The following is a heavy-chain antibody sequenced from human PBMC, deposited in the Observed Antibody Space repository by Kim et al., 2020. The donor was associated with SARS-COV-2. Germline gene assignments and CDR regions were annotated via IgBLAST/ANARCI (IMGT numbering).Heavy chain of an antibody. CDR3: ARDGYGSGSYSRGPYDY. Sequence: GGSLRLSCAAAGFTFSSYSMSWVRQAPGKGLEWLSCISVSSNYIYYADSVKGRFTISRDNARNSLFLQMNSLGAEDTAVYYCARDGYGSGSYSRGPYDYWGQGTLVTVSS. J-gene: IGHJ4*02. CDR2: ISVSSNYI. V-gene: IGHV3-21*01. D-gene: IGHD3-10*01. CDR1: GFTFSSYS.